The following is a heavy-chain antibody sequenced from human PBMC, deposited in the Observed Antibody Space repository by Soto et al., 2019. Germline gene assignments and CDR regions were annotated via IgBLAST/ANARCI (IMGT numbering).Heavy chain of an antibody. J-gene: IGHJ1*01. CDR3: TKGHTSSWYYSGKD. D-gene: IGHD6-19*01. V-gene: IGHV3-30*04. CDR1: GFTFSTYA. Sequence: PGGSLRLSCAASGFTFSTYAMHWVRQAPGKGLEWVAVMSYDGSKKYYADSVKDRFTISRDNSKNTLYLQMNGLRAEDTAVYFCTKGHTSSWYYSGKDWGQCTLVTVSA. CDR2: MSYDGSKK.